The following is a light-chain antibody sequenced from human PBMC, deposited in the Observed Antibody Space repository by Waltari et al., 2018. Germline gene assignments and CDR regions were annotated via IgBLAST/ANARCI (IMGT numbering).Light chain of an antibody. CDR2: VNSDGSH. CDR3: QSGGHGTWV. V-gene: IGLV4-69*01. Sequence: QLVLTQSPSASASLGASVRLTCTLDSGHSSNIIAWHQQQPEKGPRYLIKVNSDGSHSKGDEIPARFSGYGSGAERYLTISSVQSEDEADYYCQSGGHGTWVFGGGTKLTVL. J-gene: IGLJ3*02. CDR1: SGHSSNI.